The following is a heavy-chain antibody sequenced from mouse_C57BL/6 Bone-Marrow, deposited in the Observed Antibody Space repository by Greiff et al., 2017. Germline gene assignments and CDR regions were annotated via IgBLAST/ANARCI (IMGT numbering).Heavy chain of an antibody. CDR2: IYPGSGST. J-gene: IGHJ4*01. CDR3: AREVFRPYYYAMDY. Sequence: QVQLQQPGAELVKPGASVKMSCKASGYTFTSYWITWVQQRPGQGLEWIGDIYPGSGSTNYNEKFKSKATLTVDTSTSTAYMQLSSLTSEDAAVYYCAREVFRPYYYAMDYWGQGTSVTVSS. V-gene: IGHV1-55*01. CDR1: GYTFTSYW.